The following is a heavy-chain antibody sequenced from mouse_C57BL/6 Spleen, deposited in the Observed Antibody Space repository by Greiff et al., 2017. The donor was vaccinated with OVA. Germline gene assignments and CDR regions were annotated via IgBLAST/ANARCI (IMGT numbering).Heavy chain of an antibody. V-gene: IGHV5-6*01. Sequence: EVKVVESGGDLVKPGGSLKLSCAASGFPFSSYGMSWVRQTPDKRLGWVATISSGGSYPYYPDSGKGRFTISRDNAKNTLYLQMSSLKSENTTMYYCARHPLYYGNYYYAMDYWGQGTSVTVSS. CDR2: ISSGGSYP. CDR1: GFPFSSYG. D-gene: IGHD2-1*01. J-gene: IGHJ4*01. CDR3: ARHPLYYGNYYYAMDY.